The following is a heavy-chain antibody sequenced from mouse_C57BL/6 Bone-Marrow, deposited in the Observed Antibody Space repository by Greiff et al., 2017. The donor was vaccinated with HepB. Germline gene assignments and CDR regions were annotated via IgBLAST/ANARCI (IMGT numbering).Heavy chain of an antibody. CDR2: IYPGNSDT. CDR1: GYTFTSYW. V-gene: IGHV1-5*01. J-gene: IGHJ2*01. D-gene: IGHD1-1*01. Sequence: VQLQQSGAELARPGASVKLSCKTSGYTFTSYWMHWVKQRPGQGLEWIGAIYPGNSDTSYNQKFKGKAKLTAVTSASTAYMELSSLTNEDSAVYYCTRRFYYGSSPHFDYWGQGTTLTVSS. CDR3: TRRFYYGSSPHFDY.